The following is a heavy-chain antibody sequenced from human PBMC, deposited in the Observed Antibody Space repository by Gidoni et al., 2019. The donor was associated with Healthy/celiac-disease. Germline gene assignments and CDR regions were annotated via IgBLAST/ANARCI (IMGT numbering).Heavy chain of an antibody. CDR2: IYYSGST. Sequence: QVQLQESGPGLVKPSQTLSLTCTVSGGSISSGGYYWSWIRQHPGKGLEWIGYIYYSGSTYYNPALKSRVTISVDTSKNQCSLKLSSVTAADTAVYYCARERITMIVGHDAFDIWGQGTMVTVSS. CDR3: ARERITMIVGHDAFDI. CDR1: GGSISSGGYY. V-gene: IGHV4-31*03. D-gene: IGHD3-22*01. J-gene: IGHJ3*02.